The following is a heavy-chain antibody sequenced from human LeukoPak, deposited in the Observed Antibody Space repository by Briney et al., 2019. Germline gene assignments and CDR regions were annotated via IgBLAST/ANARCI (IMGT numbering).Heavy chain of an antibody. D-gene: IGHD6-13*01. CDR1: GGTFSSYT. J-gene: IGHJ5*02. Sequence: VASVKVSCKASGGTFSSYTISWVRQAPGQGLEWMGGIIPIFGTPHYAQTFQGRVTITADESTSTAYMELSSLRSKDTAVYYCARDEQDSSSWYARWFDPWGQGTLVTVSS. V-gene: IGHV1-69*13. CDR2: IIPIFGTP. CDR3: ARDEQDSSSWYARWFDP.